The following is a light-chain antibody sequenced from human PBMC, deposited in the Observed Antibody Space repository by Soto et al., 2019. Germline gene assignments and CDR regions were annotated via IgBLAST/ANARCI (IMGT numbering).Light chain of an antibody. Sequence: QSVLTQPPSASGSLGQSVTISCTGTSSDVGGYNYVSWHQQHPGKAPKLMIYEVTKRPSGVPDRFSGSKSGNTASLTVSGLQAEDEAGYYCSSFAGGGNPVLFGGGTKLTVL. J-gene: IGLJ2*01. V-gene: IGLV2-8*01. CDR1: SSDVGGYNY. CDR3: SSFAGGGNPVL. CDR2: EVT.